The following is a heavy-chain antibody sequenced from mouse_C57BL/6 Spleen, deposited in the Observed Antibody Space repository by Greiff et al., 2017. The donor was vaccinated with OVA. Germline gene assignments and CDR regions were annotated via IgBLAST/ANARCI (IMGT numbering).Heavy chain of an antibody. CDR3: TSYDYDRGNYAMDY. J-gene: IGHJ4*01. CDR1: GFNIKDYY. V-gene: IGHV14-1*01. D-gene: IGHD2-4*01. CDR2: IDPEDGDT. Sequence: VQLQQSGAELVRPGASVKLSCTASGFNIKDYYMHWVKQRPEQGLEWIGRIDPEDGDTEYAPKFQGKATMTADTSSNTAYLQLSSLTSEDTAVDYCTSYDYDRGNYAMDYWGQGTSVTVSS.